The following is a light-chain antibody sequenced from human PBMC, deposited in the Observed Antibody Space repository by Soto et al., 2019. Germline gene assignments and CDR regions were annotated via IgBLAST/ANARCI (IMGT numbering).Light chain of an antibody. J-gene: IGKJ2*01. V-gene: IGKV1-5*03. Sequence: DIQMTQSPSTLSASVGDRVTITCRASQSISSWLAWYQQKPGKAPKLLIYKASRLGSGVPSRFSGGGSGTEFTLTISSLQPDDFATYYCQQYKSSPFTFSQGTKLEI. CDR3: QQYKSSPFT. CDR1: QSISSW. CDR2: KAS.